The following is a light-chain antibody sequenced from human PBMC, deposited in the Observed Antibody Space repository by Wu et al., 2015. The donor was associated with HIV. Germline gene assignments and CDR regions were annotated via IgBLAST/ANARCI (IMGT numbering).Light chain of an antibody. CDR3: QQYAGSPLT. Sequence: EIVLTQSPGTLSLSPGERATLSCRASQRVSSTSLAWYQQKPGQAPRLLIYGASTRATGIPDRFTGRWVRTDFTLTISRLEPEDFAVYFCQQYAGSPLTFGGGTKVEI. CDR2: GAS. J-gene: IGKJ4*01. CDR1: QRVSSTS. V-gene: IGKV3-20*01.